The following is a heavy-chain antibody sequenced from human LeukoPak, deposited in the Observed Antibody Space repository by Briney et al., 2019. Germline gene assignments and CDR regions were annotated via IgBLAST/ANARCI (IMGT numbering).Heavy chain of an antibody. CDR3: AKGSIVVVPGHFDY. CDR2: ISYDGSNK. D-gene: IGHD2-2*01. V-gene: IGHV3-30*18. CDR1: GFTFSNYW. J-gene: IGHJ4*02. Sequence: GGSLRLSCAASGFTFSNYWMSWVRQAPGKGLEWVAVISYDGSNKYYADSVKGRFTLSRDNSKNTLYLQMNSLRAEDTAVYYCAKGSIVVVPGHFDYWGQGTLVTVSS.